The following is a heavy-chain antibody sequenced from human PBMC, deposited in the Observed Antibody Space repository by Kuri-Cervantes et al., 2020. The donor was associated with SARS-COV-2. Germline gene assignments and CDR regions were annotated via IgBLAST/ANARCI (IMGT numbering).Heavy chain of an antibody. Sequence: ASVKVSCKASGYTFSSNAIHWVRQAPGQRLEWMGWIDAGDTKYSQKFQGRFTMTRDTSASTAYMELSSLRSEDTAVYYCARDHCSSTSCHYYFDYWGQGTLVTVSS. D-gene: IGHD2-2*01. J-gene: IGHJ4*02. CDR3: ARDHCSSTSCHYYFDY. CDR1: GYTFSSNA. V-gene: IGHV1-3*01. CDR2: IDAGDT.